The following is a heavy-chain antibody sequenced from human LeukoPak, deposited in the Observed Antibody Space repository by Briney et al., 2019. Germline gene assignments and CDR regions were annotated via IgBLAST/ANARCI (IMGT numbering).Heavy chain of an antibody. CDR1: GFTFSSYE. D-gene: IGHD3-9*01. V-gene: IGHV3-48*03. J-gene: IGHJ6*04. CDR2: ISSSGSTI. CDR3: ARVSYYDILTGYYDV. Sequence: PGGSLRLSCAASGFTFSSYEMNWVRQAPGKGLEWVSYISSSGSTIYYADSVKGRFTISRDNAKNSLYLQMNSLRAEDTAVYYCARVSYYDILTGYYDVWGKGTTVTVSS.